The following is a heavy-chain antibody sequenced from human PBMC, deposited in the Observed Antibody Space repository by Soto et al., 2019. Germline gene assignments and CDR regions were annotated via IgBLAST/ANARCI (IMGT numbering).Heavy chain of an antibody. Sequence: SETLSLTCTVSGGSISSSSYYLGWIRQPPGKGLEWIGSIYYSGSTYYNPSLKSRVTISVDTSKNQFSLKLSSVTAADTAVYYCARANVLSNSPGDYYYMDVWGKGTTVTVSS. CDR1: GGSISSSSYY. J-gene: IGHJ6*03. CDR2: IYYSGST. V-gene: IGHV4-39*01. D-gene: IGHD3-16*01. CDR3: ARANVLSNSPGDYYYMDV.